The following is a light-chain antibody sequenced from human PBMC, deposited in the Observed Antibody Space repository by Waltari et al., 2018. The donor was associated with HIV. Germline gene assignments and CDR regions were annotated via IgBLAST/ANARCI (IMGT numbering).Light chain of an antibody. V-gene: IGKV3-15*01. CDR1: QSVRSN. CDR3: QQYNNWPPYT. CDR2: DAS. J-gene: IGKJ2*01. Sequence: ETVLTQSPTTLSVSPGERATLSCRASQSVRSNLAWYQQKPGQAPRLLIYDASTRVTSIPARFSGSGSGTEFTLTISSLQSEDFAVYYCQQYNNWPPYTFGQGTKVEIK.